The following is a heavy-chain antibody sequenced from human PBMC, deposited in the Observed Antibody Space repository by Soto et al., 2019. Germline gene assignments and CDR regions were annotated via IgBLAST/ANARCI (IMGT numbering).Heavy chain of an antibody. CDR1: GGSISSSSYY. J-gene: IGHJ5*02. D-gene: IGHD2-15*01. CDR3: AVGINWFDP. V-gene: IGHV4-39*01. Sequence: PSETLSLTCTVSGGSISSSSYYWGWIRQPPGKGLEWIGSIYYSGSTYYNPSLKSRVTISVDTSKNQFSLKLSSVTAADTAIYYCAVGINWFDPWGQGTLVTVSS. CDR2: IYYSGST.